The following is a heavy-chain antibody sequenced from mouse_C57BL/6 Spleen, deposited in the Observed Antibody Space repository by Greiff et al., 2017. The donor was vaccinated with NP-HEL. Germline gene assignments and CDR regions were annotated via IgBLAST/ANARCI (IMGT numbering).Heavy chain of an antibody. CDR1: GYAFSSSW. J-gene: IGHJ4*01. CDR2: IYPGDGDT. CDR3: VLYAMDY. V-gene: IGHV1-82*01. Sequence: QVQLKESGPELVKPGASVKISCKASGYAFSSSWMNWVKQRPGKGLEWIGRIYPGDGDTNYNGKFKGKATLTADKSSSTAYMQLSSLTSEDSAVYFCVLYAMDYWGQGTSVTVSS.